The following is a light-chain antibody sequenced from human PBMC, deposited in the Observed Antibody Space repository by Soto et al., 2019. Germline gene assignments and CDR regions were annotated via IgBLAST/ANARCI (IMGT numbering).Light chain of an antibody. J-gene: IGLJ1*01. CDR1: SSDVGSYNL. CDR3: CSYAGIYV. V-gene: IGLV2-23*02. CDR2: EVS. Sequence: SVLTQPASVSGSPGQSITISCTGTSSDVGSYNLVSWYQQHPGKAPKLMIYEVSKRPSGVSNRFSGSKSGNTASLTISGLQAEDEADYYCCSYAGIYVFGTGTKATVL.